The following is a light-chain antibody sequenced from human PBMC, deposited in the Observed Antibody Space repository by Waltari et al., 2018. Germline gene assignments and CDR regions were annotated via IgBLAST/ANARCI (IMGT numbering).Light chain of an antibody. CDR1: RSDVGGYNY. Sequence: QSALPQPASVSGSPGQSITISCTGTRSDVGGYNYVSWDQQHPGKAPKLMIYDVSKRPSGVSNRFSGSKSGNTASLTISGLQAEDEADYYCSSYTSSSTFVFGTGTKVTVL. V-gene: IGLV2-14*01. CDR2: DVS. CDR3: SSYTSSSTFV. J-gene: IGLJ1*01.